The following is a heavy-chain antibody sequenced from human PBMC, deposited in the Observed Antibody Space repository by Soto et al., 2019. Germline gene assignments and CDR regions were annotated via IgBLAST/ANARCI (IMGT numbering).Heavy chain of an antibody. CDR2: ISSDGNNE. CDR1: GFTFSSYA. V-gene: IGHV3-30-3*01. D-gene: IGHD6-19*01. CDR3: VRDRRWLDRGCYFDL. J-gene: IGHJ2*01. Sequence: QVQLVESEGGVVQPGGSLRLSCAASGFTFSSYATHWVRQPPVQGLGWVAVISSDGNNEYYADSVKGRFTISRDNSKNTLFVQMTSLRGEYTAVYFCVRDRRWLDRGCYFDLWGPVTLVLGSS.